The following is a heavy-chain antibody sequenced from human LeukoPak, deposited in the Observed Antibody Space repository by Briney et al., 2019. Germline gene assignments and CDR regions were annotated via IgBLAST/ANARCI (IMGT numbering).Heavy chain of an antibody. V-gene: IGHV3-23*01. CDR2: ISGSGGNT. Sequence: PGGSLRLSCAASGFTFSSHGMNWVRQAPGKGLEWVSGISGSGGNTYYADSVKGRFTISRDNSKNTVHLQMDSLRAEDSAVYYCAKNAGYSYGLYYFDYWGQGTLVTVSS. CDR1: GFTFSSHG. D-gene: IGHD5-18*01. CDR3: AKNAGYSYGLYYFDY. J-gene: IGHJ4*02.